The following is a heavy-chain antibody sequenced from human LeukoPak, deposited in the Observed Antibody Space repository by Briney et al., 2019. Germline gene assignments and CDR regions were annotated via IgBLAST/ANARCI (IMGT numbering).Heavy chain of an antibody. CDR3: AREACPYRLCYYDSSGYSLNYYFDY. CDR2: ISSSSSYI. CDR1: GFTFSSYS. J-gene: IGHJ4*02. Sequence: PGGSLRLSCAASGFTFSSYSMNWVRQAPGKGLEWVSSISSSSSYIYYADSVKGRFTISRDNSKNTLYLQMNSLRAEDTAVYYCAREACPYRLCYYDSSGYSLNYYFDYWGQGTLVTVSS. V-gene: IGHV3-21*01. D-gene: IGHD3-22*01.